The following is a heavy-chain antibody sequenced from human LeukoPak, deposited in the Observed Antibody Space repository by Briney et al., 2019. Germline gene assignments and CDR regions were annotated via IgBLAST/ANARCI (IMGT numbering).Heavy chain of an antibody. Sequence: SETLSLTCTVSGGSISSSSYYWGWIRQPPGKGLEWIGSIYYSGSTYYNPSLKSRVTISVDTSKNQFSLKLSSVTAADTAVYYCAVLYSSSWYFDYWGQGTLVTVSS. D-gene: IGHD6-13*01. V-gene: IGHV4-39*07. CDR3: AVLYSSSWYFDY. J-gene: IGHJ4*02. CDR2: IYYSGST. CDR1: GGSISSSSYY.